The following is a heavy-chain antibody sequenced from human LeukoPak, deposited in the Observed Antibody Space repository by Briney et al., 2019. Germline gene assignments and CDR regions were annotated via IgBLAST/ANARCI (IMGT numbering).Heavy chain of an antibody. J-gene: IGHJ4*02. CDR1: GFTFSSYW. CDR3: AREGQIHSYFDC. Sequence: GGSLRLSCAASGFTFSSYWMHWVRQAPGKGLVWVSRIDSDGGGTIYADSVKGRFTISRDNSKNTLYLQMNSLRVEDTAVYYCAREGQIHSYFDCWGQGTLVTVSS. CDR2: IDSDGGGT. V-gene: IGHV3-74*01.